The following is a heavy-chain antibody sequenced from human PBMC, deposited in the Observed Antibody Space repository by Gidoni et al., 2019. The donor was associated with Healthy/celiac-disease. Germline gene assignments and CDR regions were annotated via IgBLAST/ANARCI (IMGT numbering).Heavy chain of an antibody. J-gene: IGHJ4*02. Sequence: EVQLVESGGVVVQPGGSLRLSCAAAGFTFDDYAMHWVRQAPGKGLEWVSLISWDGGSTYYADSVKGRFTISRDNSKNSLYLQMNSLRAEDTALYYCAKDMGLTGTTYLDYWGQGTLVTVSS. D-gene: IGHD1-7*01. CDR3: AKDMGLTGTTYLDY. CDR2: ISWDGGST. V-gene: IGHV3-43D*03. CDR1: GFTFDDYA.